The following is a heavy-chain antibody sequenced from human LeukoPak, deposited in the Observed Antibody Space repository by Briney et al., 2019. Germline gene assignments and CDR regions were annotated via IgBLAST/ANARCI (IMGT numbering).Heavy chain of an antibody. D-gene: IGHD2-2*01. CDR2: ISAYNGNT. CDR1: GYTFTSYG. V-gene: IGHV1-18*01. CDR3: ARYCSSTSCASPYGMDV. Sequence: ASVKVSCKASGYTFTSYGISWVRQAPGQGLEWMGWISAYNGNTNYAQKLQGRVTMTTDTSTSTAYMELRSLRSDDTAVYYCARYCSSTSCASPYGMDVWGQGTTVTVPS. J-gene: IGHJ6*02.